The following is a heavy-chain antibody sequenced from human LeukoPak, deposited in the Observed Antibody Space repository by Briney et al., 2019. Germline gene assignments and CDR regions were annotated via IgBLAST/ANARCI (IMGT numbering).Heavy chain of an antibody. CDR3: ARYYGGNSEFDY. V-gene: IGHV4-61*01. CDR2: IYYSGST. Sequence: SETLSLTCTVSGGSVSSGSYYWSWIRQPPGKGLEWIGYIYYSGSTNYNPSLKSRVTISVDTSKNQFSLKLSSVTAADTAVYYCARYYGGNSEFDYWGQGTLVTASS. J-gene: IGHJ4*02. D-gene: IGHD4-23*01. CDR1: GGSVSSGSYY.